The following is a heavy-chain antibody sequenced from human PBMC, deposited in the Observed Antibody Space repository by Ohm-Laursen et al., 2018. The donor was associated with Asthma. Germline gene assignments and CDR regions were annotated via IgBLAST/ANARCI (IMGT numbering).Heavy chain of an antibody. CDR1: GDSISSGNNY. D-gene: IGHD3-22*01. CDR2: IYYSGLT. V-gene: IGHV4-31*03. Sequence: SQTLSLTCTVSGDSISSGNNYWSWIRQHPGKGLEWIGYIYYSGLTYSNPPLRSRVSISVDTSKNQFSLNLTPVTAADTAVYYCARGTFYYESTGYYFFDHWGQGALVTVSS. CDR3: ARGTFYYESTGYYFFDH. J-gene: IGHJ4*02.